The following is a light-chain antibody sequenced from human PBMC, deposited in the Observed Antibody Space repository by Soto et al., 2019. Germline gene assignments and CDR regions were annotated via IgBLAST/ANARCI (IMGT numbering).Light chain of an antibody. V-gene: IGLV2-14*01. J-gene: IGLJ1*01. Sequence: QSALTQPASVSGSPGQSITISCTGNSSDVGGYNYVSWYQQHPGKAPKLMIYDVSNRPAVVSNRFSGSKSGNTASLTISGLQAEDEADYYCSSDTSSSSYVFGTGTKLTVL. CDR3: SSDTSSSSYV. CDR1: SSDVGGYNY. CDR2: DVS.